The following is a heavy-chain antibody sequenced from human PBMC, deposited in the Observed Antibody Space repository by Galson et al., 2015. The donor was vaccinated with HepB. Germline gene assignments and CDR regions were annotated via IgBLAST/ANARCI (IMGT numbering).Heavy chain of an antibody. CDR3: AKGSGETWYYFDT. J-gene: IGHJ4*02. V-gene: IGHV3-23*01. CDR1: GLSFSHHA. Sequence: SLRLSCAGSGLSFSHHAMSWVRQAPGEGLEWIAAISGSGGWTYYADSAKDRFTISRDSSKSTLFLQVNSLGAEDTAIYYCAKGSGETWYYFDTWGQGTLVTVSS. CDR2: ISGSGGWT. D-gene: IGHD2-15*01.